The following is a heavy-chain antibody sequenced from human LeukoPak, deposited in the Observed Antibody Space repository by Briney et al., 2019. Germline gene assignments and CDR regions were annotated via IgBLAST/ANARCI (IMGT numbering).Heavy chain of an antibody. J-gene: IGHJ4*02. V-gene: IGHV3-48*02. CDR2: ISSSGSTI. Sequence: GGSLRLSCEASGFTLSRNSMTWVRQAPGKGLEWISYISSSGSTIHYADSVKGRFIISRDNAKNALYLQMSSLRDEDTAVYYCARARLLREPFDYWGQGTLVTVSS. CDR3: ARARLLREPFDY. D-gene: IGHD3-16*01. CDR1: GFTLSRNS.